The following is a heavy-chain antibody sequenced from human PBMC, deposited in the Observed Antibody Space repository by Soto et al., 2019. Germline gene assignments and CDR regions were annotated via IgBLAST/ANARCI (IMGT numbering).Heavy chain of an antibody. CDR2: ISTYNGNT. Sequence: QVQLVQSGAEVKKPGASVKVSCKASGYTFTSYGISWVRQAPGQGLEWMGWISTYNGNTNYAPKLQGRVTMTADTSTSPAYMVLRSPRSEDTAVYYCARETSSSCHNYWGQGTLVTFSS. J-gene: IGHJ4*02. CDR3: ARETSSSCHNY. D-gene: IGHD6-13*01. CDR1: GYTFTSYG. V-gene: IGHV1-18*01.